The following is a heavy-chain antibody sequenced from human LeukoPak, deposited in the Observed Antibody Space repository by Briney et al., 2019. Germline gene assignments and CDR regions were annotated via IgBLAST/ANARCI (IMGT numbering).Heavy chain of an antibody. CDR2: ISSSSSYI. CDR3: ARVPAYDFWSGYYVPFDY. V-gene: IGHV3-21*01. J-gene: IGHJ4*02. Sequence: PGGSLRLSCAASGFTFSSYSMNWVRQAPGKGLEWVSSISSSSSYIYYADSVKGRFTISRDNAKNSLYLQMNSLRAEDTAVYYCARVPAYDFWSGYYVPFDYWGQGTLVTVSS. CDR1: GFTFSSYS. D-gene: IGHD3-3*01.